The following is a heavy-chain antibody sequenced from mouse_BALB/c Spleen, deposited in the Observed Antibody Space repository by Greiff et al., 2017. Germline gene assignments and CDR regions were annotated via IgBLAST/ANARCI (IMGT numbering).Heavy chain of an antibody. CDR3: ARVGDYYAMDY. Sequence: EVKLMESGPGLVKPSQSLSLTCTVTGYSITSDYAWNWIRQFPGNKLEWMGYISYSGSTSYNPSLKSRISITRDTSKNQFFLQLNSVTTEDTATYYCARVGDYYAMDYWGQGTSVTVSS. V-gene: IGHV3-2*02. J-gene: IGHJ4*01. CDR2: ISYSGST. CDR1: GYSITSDYA.